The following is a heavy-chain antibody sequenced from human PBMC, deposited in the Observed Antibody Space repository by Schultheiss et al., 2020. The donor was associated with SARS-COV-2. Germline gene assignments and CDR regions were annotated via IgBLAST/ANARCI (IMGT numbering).Heavy chain of an antibody. D-gene: IGHD3-10*01. J-gene: IGHJ4*02. CDR2: ISYDGSNK. CDR3: ARGDFDGWFGLDY. Sequence: GGSLRLSCAASGFTFSSYGMHWVRQAPGKGLEWVAVISYDGSNKYYADSVKGRFTISRDNAKNSLYLQMNSLRAEDTAVYYCARGDFDGWFGLDYWGQGTLVTVSS. CDR1: GFTFSSYG. V-gene: IGHV3-30*03.